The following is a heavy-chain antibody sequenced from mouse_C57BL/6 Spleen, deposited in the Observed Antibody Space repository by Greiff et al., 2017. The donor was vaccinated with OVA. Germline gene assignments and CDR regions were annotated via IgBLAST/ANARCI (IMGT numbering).Heavy chain of an antibody. CDR2: INPSTGGT. D-gene: IGHD2-1*01. CDR3: ARGDGNYWMDY. Sequence: VQLQQSGPELVKPGASVKISFKASGYSFTGYYMHWVKQSSEKSLEWIGEINPSTGGTSYNQKFKGKATLTVDKSSSTAYMQLKSLTSEDSAVYYCARGDGNYWMDYWGQGTSVTVSS. J-gene: IGHJ4*01. V-gene: IGHV1-43*01. CDR1: GYSFTGYY.